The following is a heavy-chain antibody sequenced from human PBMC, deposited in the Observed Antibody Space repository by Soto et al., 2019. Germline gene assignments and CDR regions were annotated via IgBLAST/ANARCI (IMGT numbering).Heavy chain of an antibody. J-gene: IGHJ6*02. V-gene: IGHV4-39*01. CDR1: GGSISSSGYY. CDR3: ARHLRRGPIVKGMDV. D-gene: IGHD2-21*01. Sequence: SETLSLTCTVSGGSISSSGYYWCWTRQPPGKGLEWIGSIYYSGTTYYDPSLKSRVTMSVDTSKNQFSLKLSSMTAADTAVYYCARHLRRGPIVKGMDVWGQGTTVTVSS. CDR2: IYYSGTT.